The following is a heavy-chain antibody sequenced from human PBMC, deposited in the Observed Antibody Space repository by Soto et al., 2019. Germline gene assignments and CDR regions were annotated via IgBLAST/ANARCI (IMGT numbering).Heavy chain of an antibody. CDR2: IYYSGST. CDR1: GGSISSYY. J-gene: IGHJ5*02. CDR3: ARGYSYSYGSGFNWFEP. D-gene: IGHD5-18*01. Sequence: SETLSLTCTVSGGSISSYYWSWIRQPPGKGLEWIGYIYYSGSTNYNPSLKSRVTISVDTSKNQFSLKLSSVTAADTAVYYCARGYSYSYGSGFNWFEPWGQGTLVTVSS. V-gene: IGHV4-59*01.